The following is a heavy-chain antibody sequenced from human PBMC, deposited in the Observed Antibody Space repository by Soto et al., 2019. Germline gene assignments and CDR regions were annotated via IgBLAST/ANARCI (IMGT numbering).Heavy chain of an antibody. CDR2: ISAKHGNT. J-gene: IGHJ5*01. V-gene: IGHV1-18*01. Sequence: ASVKVSCKASGYSFTSYGINWVRQAPGQGLEWMGWISAKHGNTHYAQKLQGRVTMTTDTSTSTAYMELRSLTSDDTAVYYCMRDMLKLSLVGFQDNWFAPWGQGTLVTVSS. D-gene: IGHD3-10*02. CDR3: MRDMLKLSLVGFQDNWFAP. CDR1: GYSFTSYG.